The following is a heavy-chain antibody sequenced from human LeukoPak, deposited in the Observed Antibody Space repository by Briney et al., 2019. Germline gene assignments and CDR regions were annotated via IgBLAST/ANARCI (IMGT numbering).Heavy chain of an antibody. J-gene: IGHJ6*03. D-gene: IGHD3-16*01. CDR2: IIPIFGTA. Sequence: EAPVKVSCKVSGYTLTELSMHWVRQAPGKGLEWMGGIIPIFGTANYAQKFQGRVTITTDESTSTAYMELSSLRSEDTAVYYCASARGRDYYYYYMDVWGKGTTVTVSS. CDR1: GYTLTELS. CDR3: ASARGRDYYYYYMDV. V-gene: IGHV1-69*05.